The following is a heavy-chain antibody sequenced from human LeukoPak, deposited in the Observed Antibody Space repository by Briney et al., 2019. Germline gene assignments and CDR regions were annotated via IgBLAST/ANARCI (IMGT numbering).Heavy chain of an antibody. CDR2: IYYSGST. Sequence: SETLSLTCTVSGGSISSHYWSWIRQPPGKGLEWIGYIYYSGSTNYNPSLKSRVTISVDTSKNQFSLKLSSVTAADMAVYYCARAKKYYDFWSGYYSNAFDIWGQGTMVTVSS. V-gene: IGHV4-59*11. D-gene: IGHD3-3*01. CDR1: GGSISSHY. CDR3: ARAKKYYDFWSGYYSNAFDI. J-gene: IGHJ3*02.